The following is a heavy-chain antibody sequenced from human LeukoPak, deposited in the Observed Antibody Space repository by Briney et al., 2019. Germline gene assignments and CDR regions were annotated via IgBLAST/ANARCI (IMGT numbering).Heavy chain of an antibody. CDR2: ISYDGSNK. D-gene: IGHD6-6*01. Sequence: GGSLRLSCAASGFNIATYHMHWVRQAPGKGLEWVAVISYDGSNKYYADSVKGRFTISRDNSKNTLYLQMNSLRAEDTAVYYCARDKVGSSSPRYYYYGMDVWGQGTTVTVSS. J-gene: IGHJ6*02. V-gene: IGHV3-30-3*01. CDR1: GFNIATYH. CDR3: ARDKVGSSSPRYYYYGMDV.